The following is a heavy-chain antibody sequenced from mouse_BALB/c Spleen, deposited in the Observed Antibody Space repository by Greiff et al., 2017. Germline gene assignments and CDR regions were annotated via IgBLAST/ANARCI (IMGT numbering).Heavy chain of an antibody. V-gene: IGHV1-54*03. J-gene: IGHJ2*01. Sequence: QVQLKESGAELVRPGTSVKVSCTASGYAFTNYLIEWVKQRPGQGLEWIGVINPGSGGTNYNEKFQGKATLTADKSSSTAYLQLSSLTSDDSAVYFWARSYDCYFFDYWGQGTTLTVSS. CDR2: INPGSGGT. CDR3: ARSYDCYFFDY. D-gene: IGHD2-3*01. CDR1: GYAFTNYL.